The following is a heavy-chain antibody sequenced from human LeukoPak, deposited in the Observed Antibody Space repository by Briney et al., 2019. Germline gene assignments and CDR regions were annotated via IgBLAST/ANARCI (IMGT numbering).Heavy chain of an antibody. V-gene: IGHV4-4*07. CDR1: GGSISSYY. Sequence: SETLSLTCTVSGGSISSYYWSWIRQPAGKGLEWIGRLYTNGSTSLNPSLKSRVTMSVDTSKNQFSLNLTSVTAADTAVYYCVREGFRGVVGMFYYYGMDVWGQGTTVSVSS. CDR3: VREGFRGVVGMFYYYGMDV. CDR2: LYTNGST. D-gene: IGHD3-10*01. J-gene: IGHJ6*02.